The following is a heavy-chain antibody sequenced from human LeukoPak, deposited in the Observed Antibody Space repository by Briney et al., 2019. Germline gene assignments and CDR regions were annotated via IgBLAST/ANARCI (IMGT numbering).Heavy chain of an antibody. CDR3: ATQAYDRAFDI. J-gene: IGHJ3*02. V-gene: IGHV4-31*03. D-gene: IGHD5-12*01. Sequence: SETLSLTCNVSGGSISSGGSRWSWIRQHPGKGLEWIGYIYYSGSTYYNPSLKSRVTISVDTSKNQFSLKLSSVTAADTAVYYCATQAYDRAFDIWGQGTMVTVSS. CDR1: GGSISSGGSR. CDR2: IYYSGST.